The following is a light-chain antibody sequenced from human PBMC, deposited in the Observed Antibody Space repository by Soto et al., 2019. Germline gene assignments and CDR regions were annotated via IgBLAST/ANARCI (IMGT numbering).Light chain of an antibody. V-gene: IGKV4-1*01. J-gene: IGKJ4*01. Sequence: DIVMSQSPDSVAVSLGERSTISCKSSQSFLYSSNNKNKLAWYQQKAGQPPKLLIYWASTRESGVPDRFSGSGSGTDFTLTISSLQAEDVAVYYCQHYYNIPFTFGGGTKVDI. CDR2: WAS. CDR3: QHYYNIPFT. CDR1: QSFLYSSNNKNK.